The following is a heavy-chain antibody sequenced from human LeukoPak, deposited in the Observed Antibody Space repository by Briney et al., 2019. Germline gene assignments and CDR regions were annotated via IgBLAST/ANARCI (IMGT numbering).Heavy chain of an antibody. CDR1: GFTFVDYG. CDR2: IKWNGGST. D-gene: IGHD5-24*01. V-gene: IGHV3-20*04. Sequence: PGGSLRLSCAASGFTFVDYGMSWVRQGPGKGLEGVSSIKWNGGSTGYADSVKGRFTISRDNAKNSLYLQMNSLRAEDTAFYYCAREERWLQSFALIDYWGQGTLLTVSS. CDR3: AREERWLQSFALIDY. J-gene: IGHJ4*02.